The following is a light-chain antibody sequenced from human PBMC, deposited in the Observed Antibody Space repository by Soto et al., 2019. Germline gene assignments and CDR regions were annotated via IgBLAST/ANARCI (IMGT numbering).Light chain of an antibody. Sequence: EIVLTQSPATLSLSPGERATLSRRASQSVSRFLAWYQQKPGQAPRLLIHDTSNRATGVPARFSGSGSGTDFTLTISSLEPEDFAVYYCQQRYNWPPITFGQGTRLEIK. CDR1: QSVSRF. V-gene: IGKV3-11*01. CDR2: DTS. J-gene: IGKJ5*01. CDR3: QQRYNWPPIT.